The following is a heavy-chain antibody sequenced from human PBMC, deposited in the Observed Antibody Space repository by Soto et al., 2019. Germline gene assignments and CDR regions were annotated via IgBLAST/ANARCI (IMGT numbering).Heavy chain of an antibody. CDR2: IYYSGST. Sequence: SETLSLTCAVSGGSISSGCYSWSWIRQPPGKGLEWIGYIYYSGSTYYNPSLKSRITINPDTSKNQFSLKLSSVTAADTAVYYCARGKNWNPLNPWGQGTLVTVSS. CDR3: ARGKNWNPLNP. D-gene: IGHD1-1*01. CDR1: GGSISSGCYS. J-gene: IGHJ5*02. V-gene: IGHV4-30-2*05.